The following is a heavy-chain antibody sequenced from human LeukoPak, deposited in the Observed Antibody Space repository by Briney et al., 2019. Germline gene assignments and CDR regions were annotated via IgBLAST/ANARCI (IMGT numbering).Heavy chain of an antibody. CDR2: IYSGGST. CDR3: AKDHYYDSSNYYYGRPNLFDY. J-gene: IGHJ4*02. Sequence: PGGSLRLSCAASGFTVSSNYMSWVRQAPGKGLEWVSIIYSGGSTFYADSVKGRFTISRDNSKNTLYLQMNSLRAEDTAVYYCAKDHYYDSSNYYYGRPNLFDYWGQGTLVTVSS. V-gene: IGHV3-53*01. CDR1: GFTVSSNY. D-gene: IGHD3-22*01.